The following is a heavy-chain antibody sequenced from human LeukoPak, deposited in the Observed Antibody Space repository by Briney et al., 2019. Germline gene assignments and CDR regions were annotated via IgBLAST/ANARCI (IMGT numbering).Heavy chain of an antibody. CDR3: ARGSYGMDV. CDR1: GFTFTTYA. V-gene: IGHV3-23*01. Sequence: TGGSLRLSCAASGFTFTTYAMSWVRQAPGKGLEWVSSVSKSDGTTYYADSVKGRLTISSDNSKNTLHLQMNGLRAEDTAVYYCARGSYGMDVWGQGTTVTVSS. J-gene: IGHJ6*02. CDR2: VSKSDGTT.